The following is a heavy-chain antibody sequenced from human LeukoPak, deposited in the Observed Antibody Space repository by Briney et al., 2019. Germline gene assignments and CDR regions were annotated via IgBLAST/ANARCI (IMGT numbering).Heavy chain of an antibody. D-gene: IGHD3-9*01. CDR1: GGTSSSYA. V-gene: IGHV1-69*13. CDR3: ARGLLRYFDWSLNY. CDR2: IIPIFGTA. Sequence: ASVKVSCKASGGTSSSYAISWVRQAPGQGLEWMGGIIPIFGTANYAQKFQGRVTITADESTSTAYMELSSLRSEDTAVYYCARGLLRYFDWSLNYWGQGTLVTVSS. J-gene: IGHJ4*02.